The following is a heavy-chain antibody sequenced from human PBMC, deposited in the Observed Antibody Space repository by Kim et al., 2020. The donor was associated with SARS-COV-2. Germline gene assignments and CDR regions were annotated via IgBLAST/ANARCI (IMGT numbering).Heavy chain of an antibody. D-gene: IGHD6-19*01. J-gene: IGHJ4*02. V-gene: IGHV3-20*04. CDR2: INCNGGST. CDR3: ARGGSVWRPVPLVGY. Sequence: GGSLRLSCAASGFTFDNYAMRWVRQAPGKGLGWVSVINCNGGSTGYADSVKGRFTISRDNAKNSLYLQMNSLRAEDTALYYCARGGSVWRPVPLVGYWGQGTLVTVSS. CDR1: GFTFDNYA.